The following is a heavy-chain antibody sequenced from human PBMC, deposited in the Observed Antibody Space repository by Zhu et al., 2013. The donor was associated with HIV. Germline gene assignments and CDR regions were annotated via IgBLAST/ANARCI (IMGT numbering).Heavy chain of an antibody. CDR2: INHSGST. D-gene: IGHD4-17*01. Sequence: QVQLQQWGAGLLKPSETLSLTCAVYGGSSSGYYWSWIRQPPGKGLEWIGEINHSGSTNYNPSLKSRVTISVDTSKNQFSLKLSSVTAADTAVYYCARPLLRHDYGDQNRGFDPWGQGTLVTVSS. CDR1: GGSSSGYY. J-gene: IGHJ5*02. V-gene: IGHV4-34*01. CDR3: ARPLLRHDYGDQNRGFDP.